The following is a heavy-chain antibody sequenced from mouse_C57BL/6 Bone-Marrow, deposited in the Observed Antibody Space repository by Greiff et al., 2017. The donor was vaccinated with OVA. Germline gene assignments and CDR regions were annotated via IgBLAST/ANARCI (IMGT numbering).Heavy chain of an antibody. CDR1: GFNIKADY. CDR2: IDPENGDT. Sequence: VQLKESGAELVRPGASVKLSCTASGFNIKADYMHWVKQRPEQGLEWIGWIDPENGDTEYASKFQGKATITADTSSNTAYLQLSSLTSDDTAVYYCTTIDAMDYWGQGTSVTVSS. J-gene: IGHJ4*01. V-gene: IGHV14-4*01. CDR3: TTIDAMDY.